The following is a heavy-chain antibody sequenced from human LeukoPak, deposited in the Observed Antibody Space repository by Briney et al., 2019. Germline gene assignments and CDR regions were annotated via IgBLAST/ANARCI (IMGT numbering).Heavy chain of an antibody. CDR3: ASEYKYDSSGANAFDI. Sequence: ASVKVSCKASGYTFTGHYIHWVRQAPGQGLEWMGWIHPNTGGTKYAQKSQGRVTMTRDTSSSTAYMELSSLRSADTAVYYCASEYKYDSSGANAFDIWGQGTMVTVSS. D-gene: IGHD3-22*01. J-gene: IGHJ3*02. V-gene: IGHV1-2*02. CDR2: IHPNTGGT. CDR1: GYTFTGHY.